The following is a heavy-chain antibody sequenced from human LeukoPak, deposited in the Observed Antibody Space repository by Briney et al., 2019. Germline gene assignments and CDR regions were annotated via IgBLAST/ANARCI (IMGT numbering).Heavy chain of an antibody. CDR1: GGSINSSDHY. D-gene: IGHD6-13*01. Sequence: SETLSLTCTVSGGSINSSDHYWAWIRQPPGKGLEWIGSIYYSGSTYYNPSLKSRVTISVDTSKNQFSLKLSSVTAADTAVYYCARLIAAAGTGDAFDIWGQGTMVTVSS. CDR2: IYYSGST. V-gene: IGHV4-39*01. J-gene: IGHJ3*02. CDR3: ARLIAAAGTGDAFDI.